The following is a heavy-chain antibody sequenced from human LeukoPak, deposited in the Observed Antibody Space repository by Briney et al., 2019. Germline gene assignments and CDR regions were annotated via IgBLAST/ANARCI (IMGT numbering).Heavy chain of an antibody. D-gene: IGHD3-22*01. CDR3: AKTYYYDSSGYSHYLAYDY. Sequence: PGRSLRLSCAASGFTFNTYAMSWVRQAPGKGLEWVSTISGSGAFTKYADSVTGRFTISRDNSKNTMYLQLNSLRAEDTAIYYCAKTYYYDSSGYSHYLAYDYWGQGTLVTVSS. V-gene: IGHV3-23*01. CDR1: GFTFNTYA. J-gene: IGHJ4*02. CDR2: ISGSGAFT.